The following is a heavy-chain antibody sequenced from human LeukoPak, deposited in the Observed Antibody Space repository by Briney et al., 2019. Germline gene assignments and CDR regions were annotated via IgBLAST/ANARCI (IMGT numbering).Heavy chain of an antibody. CDR1: GFAFSGSA. CDR3: TRIGVLQSYYYMDV. Sequence: GGSLRLSCAASGFAFSGSAMHWVRQASGKGLEWVGRIRSKANSYATAYAASVKGRFTISRDDSKNTAYLQMNSLKTEDTAVYYCTRIGVLQSYYYMDVWGKGTTVTVSS. D-gene: IGHD1-1*01. J-gene: IGHJ6*03. CDR2: IRSKANSYAT. V-gene: IGHV3-73*01.